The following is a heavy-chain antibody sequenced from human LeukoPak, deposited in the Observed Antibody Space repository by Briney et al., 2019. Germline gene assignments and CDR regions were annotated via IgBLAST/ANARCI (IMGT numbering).Heavy chain of an antibody. J-gene: IGHJ6*03. Sequence: KPSETLSLTCAVYGGSFSGYYWSWIRQPPGKGLEWIGEINHTGTTNYNPSLKSRFTISVDTSKNQCSLKLTSVTAADTAVYYCARGAADRNNYYYYIDVWGKGTTVTVSS. CDR2: INHTGTT. CDR1: GGSFSGYY. V-gene: IGHV4-34*01. CDR3: ARGAADRNNYYYYIDV. D-gene: IGHD1/OR15-1a*01.